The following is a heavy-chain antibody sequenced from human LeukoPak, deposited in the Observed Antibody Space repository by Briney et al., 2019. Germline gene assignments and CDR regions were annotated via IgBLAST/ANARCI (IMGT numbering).Heavy chain of an antibody. D-gene: IGHD3-22*01. CDR3: ARGDPEYYDSSGYYFDY. CDR2: IIPIFGTA. CDR1: GGTFSSYA. V-gene: IGHV1-69*05. Sequence: SVKVSCKASGGTFSSYAISWVRQAPGQGLEWMGGIIPIFGTANYAQKFQGRVTITTDESTSTVYMELSSLRSEDTAVYYCARGDPEYYDSSGYYFDYWGQGTLVTVSS. J-gene: IGHJ4*02.